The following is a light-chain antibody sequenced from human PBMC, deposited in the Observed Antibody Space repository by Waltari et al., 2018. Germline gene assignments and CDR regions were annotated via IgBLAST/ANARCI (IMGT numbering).Light chain of an antibody. CDR3: QAWDNFSAI. CDR2: QDN. V-gene: IGLV3-1*01. Sequence: SYELTQPPSVSVSPGQTASISCSGDQLGYKYTCWYQQKTGQSPVLVIYQDNKRPSGIPERFSGSNSGNTATLTISGTQVMDEADYYCQAWDNFSAIFGGGPKLSVL. CDR1: QLGYKY. J-gene: IGLJ2*01.